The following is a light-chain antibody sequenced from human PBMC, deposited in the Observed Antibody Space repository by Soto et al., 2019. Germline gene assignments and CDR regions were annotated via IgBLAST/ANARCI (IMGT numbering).Light chain of an antibody. CDR2: DAS. J-gene: IGKJ2*02. Sequence: EIVLTQSPATLSLSPGEIAPLSCRASQSVSSYLAWYKQKPGQAPRLLIYDASNRATGIPARFSGSGSGTDFPLTISSLEHEDFAVYYCQQRSNWPPVWTFGQGTKLEIK. CDR3: QQRSNWPPVWT. V-gene: IGKV3-11*01. CDR1: QSVSSY.